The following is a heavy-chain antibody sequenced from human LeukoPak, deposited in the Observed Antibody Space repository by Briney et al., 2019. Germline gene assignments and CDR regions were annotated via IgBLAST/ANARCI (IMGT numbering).Heavy chain of an antibody. CDR1: GFTFSSYA. CDR2: IKSKPDGETI. CDR3: STGSYLDH. V-gene: IGHV3-15*07. J-gene: IGHJ4*02. Sequence: GGSLRLSCAASGFTFSSYAMNWVRQAPGKGLEWVGRIKSKPDGETIDFVAPVKGRFIISRDDSKNTVYLQMNSLKTGDTAVYYCSTGSYLDHWGRGTLVTVSS.